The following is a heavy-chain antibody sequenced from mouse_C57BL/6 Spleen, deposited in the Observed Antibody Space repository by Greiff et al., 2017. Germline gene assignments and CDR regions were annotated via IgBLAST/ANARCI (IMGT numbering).Heavy chain of an antibody. V-gene: IGHV7-3*01. D-gene: IGHD3-3*01. CDR3: ARFRAYSSAMDY. Sequence: EVKLQESGGGLVQPGGSLSLSCAASGFTFTDYYMSWVRQPPGKALEWLGFIRNKANGYTTEYSASVKGRFTISRDNSQSILYLQMNALRAEDSATYYCARFRAYSSAMDYWGQGTSVTVSS. CDR1: GFTFTDYY. J-gene: IGHJ4*01. CDR2: IRNKANGYTT.